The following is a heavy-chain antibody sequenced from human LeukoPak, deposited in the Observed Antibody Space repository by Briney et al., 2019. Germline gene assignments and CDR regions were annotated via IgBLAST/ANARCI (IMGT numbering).Heavy chain of an antibody. D-gene: IGHD6-13*01. J-gene: IGHJ4*02. Sequence: GGSLRLSWAASGFPFNAYWMTWVRQAPGKGLEWVANIRQDGDTKYYVDSVKGRFTISRDNAMNSLYLQMNSLRAEDTAIYYCARSLPYGTTWYGRSDFWGQGTLVTVSS. V-gene: IGHV3-7*03. CDR1: GFPFNAYW. CDR3: ARSLPYGTTWYGRSDF. CDR2: IRQDGDTK.